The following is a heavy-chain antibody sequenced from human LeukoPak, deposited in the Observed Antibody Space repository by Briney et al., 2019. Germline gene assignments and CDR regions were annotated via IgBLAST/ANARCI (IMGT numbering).Heavy chain of an antibody. D-gene: IGHD5-18*01. V-gene: IGHV3-53*01. CDR2: IYSGGSA. Sequence: PGGSLRLSCAASGFTVNSNYMSWVRQAPGKGLEWVSVIYSGGSAYYADSVKGRFTISRDNSKNTLCLQMNSLGADDTAIYYCTGYGLDYWGQGTLVTVSS. CDR3: TGYGLDY. CDR1: GFTVNSNY. J-gene: IGHJ4*02.